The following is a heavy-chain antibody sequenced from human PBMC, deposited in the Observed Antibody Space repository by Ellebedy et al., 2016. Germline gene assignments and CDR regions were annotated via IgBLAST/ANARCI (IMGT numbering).Heavy chain of an antibody. J-gene: IGHJ1*01. CDR1: GFTFSTYA. CDR3: TRGGVDHPPGED. Sequence: GGSLRLSCAASGFTFSTYAMHWVRQAPSKGLEWVAVMSFDGSKTYHADSVKGRFTISRDNSKNTVYLEMNSLKTEDTGVYYCTRGGVDHPPGEDWGQGTLVIV. V-gene: IGHV3-30-3*01. D-gene: IGHD2-8*02. CDR2: MSFDGSKT.